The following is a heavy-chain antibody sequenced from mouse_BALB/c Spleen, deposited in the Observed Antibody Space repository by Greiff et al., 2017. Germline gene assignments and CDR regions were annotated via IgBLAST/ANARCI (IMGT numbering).Heavy chain of an antibody. J-gene: IGHJ4*01. CDR3: ARGRYDVDLYAMDY. D-gene: IGHD2-14*01. CDR1: GYTFTSYW. V-gene: IGHV1-69*02. CDR2: IDPSDSYT. Sequence: QVQLKQPGAELVKPGASVKLSCKASGYTFTSYWMHWVKQRPGQGLEWIGEIDPSDSYTNYNQKFKGKATLTVDKSSSTAYMQLSSLTSEDSAVYYCARGRYDVDLYAMDYWGQGTSVTVSS.